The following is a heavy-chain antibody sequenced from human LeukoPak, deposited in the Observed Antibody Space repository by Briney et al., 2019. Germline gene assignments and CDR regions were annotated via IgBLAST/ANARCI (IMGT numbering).Heavy chain of an antibody. Sequence: SETLSLTCTVAGGSISSYYWSWIRKPPGKGQEWVGYIYYSGSTNYNPSLKSRVTISVDTSKNQFSLQLSSVTAADTAVYYCAREATYSGSYWRAGYFDYWGQGTLVTVSS. J-gene: IGHJ4*02. D-gene: IGHD1-26*01. CDR3: AREATYSGSYWRAGYFDY. V-gene: IGHV4-59*01. CDR1: GGSISSYY. CDR2: IYYSGST.